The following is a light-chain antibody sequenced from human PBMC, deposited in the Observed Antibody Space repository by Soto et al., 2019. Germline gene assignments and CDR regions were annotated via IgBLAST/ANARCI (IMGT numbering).Light chain of an antibody. Sequence: DIQMTQSPSSLSASVGGRVTITCRASQSIRSHLNWYQQKPGKAPNLLIYAASSLHRGVPSRFRGSESGTEFTLANSSLQPEAFGNFYCHQSYSCWTVGQGPQVEI. J-gene: IGKJ1*01. CDR1: QSIRSH. CDR3: HQSYSCWT. CDR2: AAS. V-gene: IGKV1-39*01.